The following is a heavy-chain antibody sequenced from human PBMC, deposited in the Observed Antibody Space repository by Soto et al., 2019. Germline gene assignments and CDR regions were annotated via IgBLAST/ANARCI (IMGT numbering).Heavy chain of an antibody. V-gene: IGHV3-30-3*01. CDR2: MSYSGSNK. CDR1: GFTFSDYT. CDR3: ARGGMTSLLPWFDY. D-gene: IGHD1-1*01. J-gene: IGHJ4*02. Sequence: QVQLVESGGGVVQPGRSLRLSCAASGFTFSDYTMHWVRQAPGKGLEWVAVMSYSGSNKYHANSVKGRFTISRDNSKNTLYLQMNRLRSDDTAVYYCARGGMTSLLPWFDYWGQGTLLTVSS.